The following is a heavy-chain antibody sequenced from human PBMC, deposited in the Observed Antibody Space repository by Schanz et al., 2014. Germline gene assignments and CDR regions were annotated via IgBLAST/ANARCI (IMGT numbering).Heavy chain of an antibody. D-gene: IGHD6-13*01. J-gene: IGHJ6*02. Sequence: EVQLVESGGGFVQPGGSLGLSCVVSGFTVSSDHMSWVRQAPGKGLEWVSSISHSGGSKYYADSVKGRFTMSRDNSKNTLYLQMNSLRAEDTSVYFCARVRRRIATPSTPSFRNYYYYAMDVWGQGTTVTVSS. CDR2: SHSGGSK. CDR3: ARVRRRIATPSTPSFRNYYYYAMDV. CDR1: GFTVSSDH. V-gene: IGHV3-66*01.